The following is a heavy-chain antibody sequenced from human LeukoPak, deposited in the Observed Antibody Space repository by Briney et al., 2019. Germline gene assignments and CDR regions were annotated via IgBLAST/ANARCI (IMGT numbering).Heavy chain of an antibody. CDR3: ARDWGPVGVVVTAIGWFDP. D-gene: IGHD2-21*02. V-gene: IGHV4-61*02. Sequence: PSQTLSLTCTVSGGSISSGGYYWSWIRQPAGKGLEWIGRIYTSGSTNYNPSLKSRVTISVDTSKNQFSLKLSSVTAADTAVYYCARDWGPVGVVVTAIGWFDPWGQGTLVTVSS. CDR2: IYTSGST. J-gene: IGHJ5*02. CDR1: GGSISSGGYY.